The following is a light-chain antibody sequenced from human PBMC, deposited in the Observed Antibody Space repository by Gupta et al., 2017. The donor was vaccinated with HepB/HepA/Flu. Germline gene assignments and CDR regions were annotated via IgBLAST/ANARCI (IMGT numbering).Light chain of an antibody. V-gene: IGKV3-11*01. J-gene: IGKJ4*01. CDR3: QQRSNWPLT. Sequence: EIVLTHSRATLSLSPGERATLSCRASQSVSSYLAWYQQKPGQAPRLLIYDASNRATGIPARFSGSGSGTDFTLTISSLEPEDFAVYYCQQRSNWPLTFGGGTKVEIK. CDR2: DAS. CDR1: QSVSSY.